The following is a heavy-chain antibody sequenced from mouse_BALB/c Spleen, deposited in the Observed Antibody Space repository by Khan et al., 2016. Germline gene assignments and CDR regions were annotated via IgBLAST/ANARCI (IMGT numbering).Heavy chain of an antibody. CDR3: ARSPCYYGNYYAMDY. Sequence: VQLQQSGAELVKPGASVKLSCTASGFNIKDTYMHWVKQRPEQGLEWIGRIDPANGNTKYDPKFQGKATITADTSSNTAYLQLSSLTSEDTAVYYCARSPCYYGNYYAMDYWGQGTSVTVSS. V-gene: IGHV14-3*02. CDR1: GFNIKDTY. D-gene: IGHD1-1*01. J-gene: IGHJ4*01. CDR2: IDPANGNT.